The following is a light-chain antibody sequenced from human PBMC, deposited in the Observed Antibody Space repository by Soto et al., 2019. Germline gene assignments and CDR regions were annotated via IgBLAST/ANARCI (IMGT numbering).Light chain of an antibody. Sequence: EILLTQSPGTLSLSPGERAILSCRASQSLSNRYLVWYQQMPGRPPRLLIHGASLRAAGIPDRFSGSGSGTDFTLTINRLEPEDFAVYYCHHYDNSPPFPFGPGTRVDI. J-gene: IGKJ3*01. CDR2: GAS. V-gene: IGKV3-20*01. CDR1: QSLSNRY. CDR3: HHYDNSPPFP.